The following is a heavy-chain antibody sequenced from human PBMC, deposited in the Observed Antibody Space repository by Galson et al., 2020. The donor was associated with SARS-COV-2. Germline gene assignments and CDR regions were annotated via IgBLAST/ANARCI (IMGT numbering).Heavy chain of an antibody. CDR1: GFTFSSYD. CDR2: IGTAGDT. J-gene: IGHJ6*02. V-gene: IGHV3-13*01. CDR3: ARAGEGGSYYYYYGMDV. D-gene: IGHD1-26*01. Sequence: GGSLRLSCAASGFTFSSYDMHWVRPATGKGLEWVLAIGTAGDTYYPGSVKGRFTISRENAKNSLYLQMNSLRAGDTAVYYCARAGEGGSYYYYYGMDVWGQGTTVTVSS.